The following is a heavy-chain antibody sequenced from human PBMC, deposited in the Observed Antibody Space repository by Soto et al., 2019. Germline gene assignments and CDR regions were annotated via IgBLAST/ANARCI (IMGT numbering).Heavy chain of an antibody. CDR2: IYYSGST. V-gene: IGHV4-61*01. J-gene: IGHJ4*02. Sequence: PSETLSLTCTVSGGSVSSGSYYWSWIRQPPGKGLEWIRYIYYSGSTNYNPSLKSRVTISVDTSKNQLSLKLSSVTAADTAVYYCARAFTVVLDYWGQGTLVTVSS. CDR1: GGSVSSGSYY. D-gene: IGHD2-15*01. CDR3: ARAFTVVLDY.